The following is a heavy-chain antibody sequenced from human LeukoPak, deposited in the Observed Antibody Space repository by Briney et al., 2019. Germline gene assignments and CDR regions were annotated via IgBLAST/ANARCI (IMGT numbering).Heavy chain of an antibody. CDR2: INLEGTDK. J-gene: IGHJ4*02. CDR1: GFTFRDYA. Sequence: GGSLRLSCATSGFTFRDYAMSWVRQAPGKGLEWVANINLEGTDKNYVDSVKGRFTISRDNAKNSPYLQMSSLRADDTAMYYCARSGSYFSKWGQGTLVAVSS. D-gene: IGHD1-26*01. CDR3: ARSGSYFSK. V-gene: IGHV3-7*01.